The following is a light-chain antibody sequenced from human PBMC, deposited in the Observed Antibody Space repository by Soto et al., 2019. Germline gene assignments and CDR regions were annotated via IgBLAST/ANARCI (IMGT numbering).Light chain of an antibody. CDR3: QQRGGWPPVFT. CDR1: QSIRRY. V-gene: IGKV3-11*01. J-gene: IGKJ3*01. Sequence: ESMLTQSPATLSLSPGERATLSCRASQSIRRYLAWYQQKPGQAPRLLIYDASNRVTGVPARFSGSGSGTDFTLTISNLEPEDFAVYYCQQRGGWPPVFTFGPGTKVDIK. CDR2: DAS.